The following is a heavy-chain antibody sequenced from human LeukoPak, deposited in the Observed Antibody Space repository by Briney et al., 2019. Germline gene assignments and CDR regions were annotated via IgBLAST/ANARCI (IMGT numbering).Heavy chain of an antibody. D-gene: IGHD3-22*01. CDR3: ARAPSEIGGYYPEYFRH. V-gene: IGHV3-74*01. CDR1: GFTFSSYW. Sequence: GGSLRLSCAASGFTFSSYWMHWVRQAPGKGLVWVSRIKSDGSTRYADTVKGRFTISRDNAKNTVSLQMNSLRAEDTGVYYCARAPSEIGGYYPEYFRHWGQGTLVTVSP. J-gene: IGHJ1*01. CDR2: IKSDGST.